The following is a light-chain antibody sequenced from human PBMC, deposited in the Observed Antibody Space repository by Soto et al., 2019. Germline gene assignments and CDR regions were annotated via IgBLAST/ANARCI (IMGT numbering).Light chain of an antibody. J-gene: IGLJ2*01. V-gene: IGLV6-57*03. CDR3: QSYDSSNVV. CDR2: EDN. Sequence: FMLTQPHSVSESPGKTVTISCTRSSGSIASNYVQWYQQRPGSAPTTVIYEDNQRPSGVPDRFSGSIDSSSNSASLTISGLKNEDEADYYCQSYDSSNVVFGGGTKLTVL. CDR1: SGSIASNY.